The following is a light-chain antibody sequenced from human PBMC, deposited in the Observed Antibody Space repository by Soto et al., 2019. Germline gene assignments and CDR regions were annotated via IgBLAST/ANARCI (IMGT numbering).Light chain of an antibody. CDR2: DAS. CDR1: QTISGW. V-gene: IGKV1-5*01. Sequence: DIQMTQSPSTLSASVGDTVTITCRASQTISGWLAWYQQRPGKAPNLLIFDASTLESGVPSRFSGSGSGTDFILTISSLQPEDFATYYCQQSYSTPPTFGQGKKVDIK. CDR3: QQSYSTPPT. J-gene: IGKJ1*01.